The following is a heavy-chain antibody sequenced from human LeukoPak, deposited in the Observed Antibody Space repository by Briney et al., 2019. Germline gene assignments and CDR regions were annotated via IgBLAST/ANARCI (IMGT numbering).Heavy chain of an antibody. CDR3: ARGRRYYYDSSGFDY. Sequence: SETLSLTCAVYGGSFRGYYWSWIRQPPGKGLEWIGEINHSGSTNYNPSLKSRVTISVDTSKNQFSLKLSSVTAADTAVYYCARGRRYYYDSSGFDYWGQGTLVTVSS. J-gene: IGHJ4*02. CDR1: GGSFRGYY. CDR2: INHSGST. V-gene: IGHV4-34*01. D-gene: IGHD3-22*01.